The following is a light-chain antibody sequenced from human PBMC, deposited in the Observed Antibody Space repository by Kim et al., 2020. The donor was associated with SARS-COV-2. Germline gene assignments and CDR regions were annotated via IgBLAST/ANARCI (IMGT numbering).Light chain of an antibody. CDR3: AAWDDSLSTRL. CDR1: SSNSGEFG. CDR2: YND. V-gene: IGLV1-44*01. Sequence: GQRVTISCSGSSSNSGEFGANWYQQLPGTAPKLLIYYNDQRPSGVPDRFSGSRSGTSASLAISGLQSEDEADYYCAAWDDSLSTRLFGGGTQLTVL. J-gene: IGLJ3*02.